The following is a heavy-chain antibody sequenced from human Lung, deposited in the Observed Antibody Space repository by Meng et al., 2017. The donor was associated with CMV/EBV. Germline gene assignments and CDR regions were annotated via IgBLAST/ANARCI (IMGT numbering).Heavy chain of an antibody. CDR3: ARGRDIVVVPAAYTFDH. D-gene: IGHD2-2*01. CDR1: GGTFSSYA. V-gene: IGHV1-69*05. Sequence: SVXVSXKASGGTFSSYAISWVRQAPGQGLEWMGGIIPIFGTANYAQKFQGRVTITRDESTSTAYMELSSLRSEDTAVYYCARGRDIVVVPAAYTFDHWGQGXLVTVSS. J-gene: IGHJ4*01. CDR2: IIPIFGTA.